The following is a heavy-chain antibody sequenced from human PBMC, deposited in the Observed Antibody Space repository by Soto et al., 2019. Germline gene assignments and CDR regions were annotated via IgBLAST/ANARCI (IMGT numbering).Heavy chain of an antibody. V-gene: IGHV4-59*01. CDR2: IYYSGST. CDR1: GGSISTYY. J-gene: IGHJ4*02. D-gene: IGHD1-26*01. Sequence: QVQLQESGPGLVKPSETLSLTCTVSGGSISTYYWSWIRQSPGKELEWIGYIYYSGSTSYDPSLKGRIFISVDTSKNQFSLMLASLTPAATAVYHCARVRDGQSPYCYFDYWGQVTLVTVSS. CDR3: ARVRDGQSPYCYFDY.